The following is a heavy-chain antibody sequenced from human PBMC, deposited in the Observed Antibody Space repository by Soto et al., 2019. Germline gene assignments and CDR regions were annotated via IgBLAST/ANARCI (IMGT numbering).Heavy chain of an antibody. CDR2: IIPISDTT. Sequence: QVQLVQSGAEVKKPGSSVKVSCKASGGTFSSYAISWVRQAPGQGLEWMGGIIPISDTTNYEQKFQGSVTITADESTSTAYMELSSLRSEDTAVYYCARSQGSSTSLEIYYYYYYGMDVWGQGTTVTVSS. D-gene: IGHD2-2*01. CDR1: GGTFSSYA. V-gene: IGHV1-69*01. CDR3: ARSQGSSTSLEIYYYYYYGMDV. J-gene: IGHJ6*02.